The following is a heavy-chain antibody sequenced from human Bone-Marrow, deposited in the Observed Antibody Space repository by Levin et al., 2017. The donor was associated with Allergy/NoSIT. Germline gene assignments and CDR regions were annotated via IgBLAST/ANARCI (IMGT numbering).Heavy chain of an antibody. CDR1: GFTVSRNY. D-gene: IGHD3-16*01. CDR2: IYSGGAS. Sequence: GGSLRLSCTVSGFTVSRNYMTWVRQAPGKGLEGVSFIYSGGASYYADSVKGRVTISRDSSKNTLDLQMNRLRVEDTAVYYCARKTDSIMALPGDVWGKGTTVTVAS. J-gene: IGHJ6*04. V-gene: IGHV3-66*02. CDR3: ARKTDSIMALPGDV.